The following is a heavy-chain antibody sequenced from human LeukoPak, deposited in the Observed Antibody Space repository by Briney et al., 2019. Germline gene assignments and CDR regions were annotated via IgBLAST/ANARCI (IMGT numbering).Heavy chain of an antibody. J-gene: IGHJ4*02. D-gene: IGHD3-3*01. V-gene: IGHV1-2*02. CDR3: ATSLRLLEWLLY. Sequence: AASVKGSCKASGYTFTGYYMHWVRQAPGQGVEWRGWINPNSGGTNYAQKFQGRVTMTRGTSTSPDYMELSRLSSDEPGVYYCATSLRLLEWLLYWGQGTLVTVSS. CDR2: INPNSGGT. CDR1: GYTFTGYY.